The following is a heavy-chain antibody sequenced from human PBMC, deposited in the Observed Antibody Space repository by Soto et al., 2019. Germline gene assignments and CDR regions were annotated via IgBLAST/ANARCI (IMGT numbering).Heavy chain of an antibody. J-gene: IGHJ6*03. Sequence: SETLSLTCTVSGGSISSGDYYWSWIRQPPGKGLEWIGEINHGGSTNYNPSLKSRVTISVDTSKNQFSLKLSSVTAADTAVYYCARGVAASYYYYYYYMDVWGKGTTVTVSS. V-gene: IGHV4-39*07. CDR1: GGSISSGDYY. CDR3: ARGVAASYYYYYYYMDV. D-gene: IGHD2-15*01. CDR2: INHGGST.